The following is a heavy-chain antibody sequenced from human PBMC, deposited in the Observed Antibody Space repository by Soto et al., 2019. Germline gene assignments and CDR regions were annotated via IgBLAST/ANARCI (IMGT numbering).Heavy chain of an antibody. J-gene: IGHJ2*01. CDR2: IYSNGNT. V-gene: IGHV4-4*07. Sequence: SEALSLTCTVSGGSITSYYWSWIRQPAGKGLEWIGRIYSNGNTNHNPSLRSRVIMSIDTSQKQFSLRLRSVTAADTAVYYCARDRAWAAPDWYFDLWGRGTLVTVSS. D-gene: IGHD6-25*01. CDR1: GGSITSYY. CDR3: ARDRAWAAPDWYFDL.